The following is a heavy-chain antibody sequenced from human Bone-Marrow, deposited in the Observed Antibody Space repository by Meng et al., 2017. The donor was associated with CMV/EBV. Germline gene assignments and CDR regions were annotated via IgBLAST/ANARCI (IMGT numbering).Heavy chain of an antibody. V-gene: IGHV3-15*01. D-gene: IGHD5-24*01. CDR2: IKSKTDGGTT. CDR3: GRAGGGYYYYGMDV. J-gene: IGHJ6*02. Sequence: GESLKISCAASGFTFSNAWMSWVRQAPGKGLEWVGRIKSKTDGGTTDYAAPVKGRFTISRDDSKNTLYLQMNSLKTEDTAVYYCGRAGGGYYYYGMDVWGQGTTVTVSS. CDR1: GFTFSNAW.